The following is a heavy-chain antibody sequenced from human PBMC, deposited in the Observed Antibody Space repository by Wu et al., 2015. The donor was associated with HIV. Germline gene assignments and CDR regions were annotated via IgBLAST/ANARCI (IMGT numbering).Heavy chain of an antibody. CDR1: GYSFNTYG. CDR2: ISAYNGDT. Sequence: QVQLVQSGPDVKKPGASVKVSCKASGYSFNTYGITWVRQAPGQGLEWMGWISAYNGDTKFAQKFQGRVTMTTDTSTSTAYMEVTSLRSDDTAVYYCARGSDEDYSSSWSQGWFDPWGQGTLVTVSS. CDR3: ARGSDEDYSSSWSQGWFDP. D-gene: IGHD6-13*01. J-gene: IGHJ5*02. V-gene: IGHV1-18*01.